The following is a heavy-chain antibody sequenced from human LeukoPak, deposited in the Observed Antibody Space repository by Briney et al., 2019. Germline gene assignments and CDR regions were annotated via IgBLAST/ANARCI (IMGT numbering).Heavy chain of an antibody. CDR3: ARDFEGTMVRGVTFGYYYGMDV. J-gene: IGHJ6*02. CDR1: GGTFSSYA. Sequence: ASVKVSCKASGGTFSSYAISWVRQAPGQGLEWMGGIIPIFGTANYAQKFQGRVTITADESTSKAYMELSSLRSEDTAVYYCARDFEGTMVRGVTFGYYYGMDVWGQGTTVTVSS. V-gene: IGHV1-69*13. CDR2: IIPIFGTA. D-gene: IGHD3-10*01.